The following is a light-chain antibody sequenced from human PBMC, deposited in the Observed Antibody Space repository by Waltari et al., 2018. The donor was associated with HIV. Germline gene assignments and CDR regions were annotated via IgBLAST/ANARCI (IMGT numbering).Light chain of an antibody. CDR2: DDS. CDR1: NIESKN. CDR3: QVWDRRGV. J-gene: IGLJ2*01. V-gene: IGLV3-21*02. Sequence: LTQPPSVSVAPGQTARITCGGNNIESKNVHWYHQKPGQAPVLAVSDDSDRPSGIPDRLSGSKSGNTATLTSSRVEVADEADYYCQVWDRRGVFGGGTKLTVL.